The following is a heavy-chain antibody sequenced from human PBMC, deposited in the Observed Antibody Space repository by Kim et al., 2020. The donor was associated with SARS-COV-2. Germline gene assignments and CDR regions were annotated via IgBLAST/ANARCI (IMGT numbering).Heavy chain of an antibody. J-gene: IGHJ4*02. CDR2: INRSGDT. CDR3: AGGPTSPDRDFDK. CDR1: GGSFGDYY. V-gene: IGHV4-34*01. Sequence: SETLSLTCADYGGSFGDYYWSWIRQPPGGGLEWIGEINRSGDTNYNPSLESRVTISVYTSKTQFSLRLTSVTAAAPAAFYCAGGPTSPDRDFDKWAQGA.